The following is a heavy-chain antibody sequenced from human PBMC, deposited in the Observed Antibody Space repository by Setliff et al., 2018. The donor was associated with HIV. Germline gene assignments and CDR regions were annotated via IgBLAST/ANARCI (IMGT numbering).Heavy chain of an antibody. CDR1: GEFVSSGGNY. CDR3: ARVFERAWTATDFYYMDV. D-gene: IGHD5-18*01. Sequence: PSETLSLTCTVFGEFVSSGGNYWGWVRQLPGKALEWIGYIYYSGETYYSPSLKSRVTISLDTSQSQFSLSLTSVTAADTAVYFCARVFERAWTATDFYYMDVWGMGTTVTVS. J-gene: IGHJ6*03. V-gene: IGHV4-31*03. CDR2: IYYSGET.